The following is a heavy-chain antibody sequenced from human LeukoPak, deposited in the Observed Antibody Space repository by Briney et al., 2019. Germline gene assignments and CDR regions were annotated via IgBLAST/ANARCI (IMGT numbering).Heavy chain of an antibody. V-gene: IGHV3-23*01. CDR3: AKWGDYDVLTGYYVSDY. D-gene: IGHD3-9*01. J-gene: IGHJ4*02. CDR2: ITGSGGNT. CDR1: GFTFSSYA. Sequence: GGSLRLSCAASGFTFSSYAMSWVRQAPGKGLEWVSAITGSGGNTYYADSVKGRFTISRDNSKNTVFLQMNSLRAEDTAVYYCAKWGDYDVLTGYYVSDYWGQGTLVTVSP.